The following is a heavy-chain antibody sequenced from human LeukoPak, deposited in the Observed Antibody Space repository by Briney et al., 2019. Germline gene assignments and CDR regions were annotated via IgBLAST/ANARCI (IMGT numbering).Heavy chain of an antibody. CDR1: GYTFTSYD. D-gene: IGHD3-3*01. CDR2: MNPNSGNT. V-gene: IGHV1-8*01. Sequence: ASVKVSCKASGYTFTSYDINWVRQATGQGLEWMGWMNPNSGNTGYAQKFQGRVTMTRNTSISTAYMELSSLRSEDTAVYYCARLHPYYDFWGGYYMGEEDYYYYGMDVWGQGTTVTVSS. CDR3: ARLHPYYDFWGGYYMGEEDYYYYGMDV. J-gene: IGHJ6*02.